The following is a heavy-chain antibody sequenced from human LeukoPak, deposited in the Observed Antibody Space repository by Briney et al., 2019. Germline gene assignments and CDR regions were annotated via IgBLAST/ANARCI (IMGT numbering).Heavy chain of an antibody. Sequence: GGSLRLSCAASGFTFSSYWMHWVRQAPGKGLVWVPHINTDGSSTSYADSVKGRFTISRDNAKNTLYLQMNSLRAEDTAVYYCSRGLIGPDYWGQGTLVTVSS. CDR3: SRGLIGPDY. J-gene: IGHJ4*02. V-gene: IGHV3-74*01. D-gene: IGHD3-16*01. CDR2: INTDGSST. CDR1: GFTFSSYW.